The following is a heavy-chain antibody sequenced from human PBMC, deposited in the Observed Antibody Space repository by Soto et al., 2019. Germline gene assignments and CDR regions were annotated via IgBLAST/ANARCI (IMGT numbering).Heavy chain of an antibody. CDR2: IIPISETT. J-gene: IGHJ6*02. D-gene: IGHD2-2*01. V-gene: IGHV1-69*01. CDR3: ARSQGSSTSLEIYYYFYYGMDV. CDR1: GCTFSSYA. Sequence: QVQLVQSGAEVKKPGSSVKVSCKASGCTFSSYAISWVRQAPGQGLEWMGGIIPISETTNYAQKVQGRVTITADESKSTAYMEMSSLRSEDTAVYYCARSQGSSTSLEIYYYFYYGMDVWGQGTTVAVSS.